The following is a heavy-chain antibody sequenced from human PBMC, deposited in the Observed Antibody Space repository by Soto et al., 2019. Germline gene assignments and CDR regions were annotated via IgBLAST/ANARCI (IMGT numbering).Heavy chain of an antibody. J-gene: IGHJ6*02. Sequence: NPSESLSLTCTVSGDSVTSGSHYWSWIRQPPGKGLEYIGYTFYSESTSYHSSPKRRGTISLDTSKNQFSLRLRSVTAPHTALYYYARVPVEMATTSYYYAYNVDVWGQGTTVTVS. V-gene: IGHV4-61*01. CDR1: GDSVTSGSHY. D-gene: IGHD1-1*01. CDR3: ARVPVEMATTSYYYAYNVDV. CDR2: TFYSEST.